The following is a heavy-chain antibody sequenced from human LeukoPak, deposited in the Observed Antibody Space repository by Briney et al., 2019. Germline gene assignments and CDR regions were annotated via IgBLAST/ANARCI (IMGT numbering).Heavy chain of an antibody. Sequence: PGRSLRLSCAASGFTFSSYGMHWVRQAPGKGLEWVAVIWYDGSNKYYADSVKGRFTISRDNSKNTLYLQMNSLRAEDTAVYYCARDPISGRPKGWFDPWGQGTLVTVSS. CDR1: GFTFSSYG. J-gene: IGHJ5*02. V-gene: IGHV3-33*01. D-gene: IGHD3-10*01. CDR3: ARDPISGRPKGWFDP. CDR2: IWYDGSNK.